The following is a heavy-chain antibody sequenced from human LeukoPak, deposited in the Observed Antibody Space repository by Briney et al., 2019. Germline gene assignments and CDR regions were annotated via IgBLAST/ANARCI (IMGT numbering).Heavy chain of an antibody. V-gene: IGHV4-59*01. Sequence: PSETLSLTCTVSGGSISNYYWSWIRQPPGKGLESIGFVYYDGTTNYSPSLKSRVTISVDTSKNQFSLNVSSVTAADTAVYYCARHGGLEGAFDIWGQGTMVTVSS. CDR1: GGSISNYY. D-gene: IGHD3-16*01. CDR2: VYYDGTT. CDR3: ARHGGLEGAFDI. J-gene: IGHJ3*02.